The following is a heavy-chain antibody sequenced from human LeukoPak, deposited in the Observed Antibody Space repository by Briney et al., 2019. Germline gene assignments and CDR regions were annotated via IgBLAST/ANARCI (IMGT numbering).Heavy chain of an antibody. V-gene: IGHV3-23*01. Sequence: GGSLRLSCAASGFTFSSYATSWVRQAPGKGLEWVSAISGSGGSTYYADSVKGRFTISRDNSKNTLYLQMNSLRAEDTAVYYCAKRVRADPKFYYFDYWGQGTLVTVSS. CDR2: ISGSGGST. CDR3: AKRVRADPKFYYFDY. CDR1: GFTFSSYA. J-gene: IGHJ4*02. D-gene: IGHD6-19*01.